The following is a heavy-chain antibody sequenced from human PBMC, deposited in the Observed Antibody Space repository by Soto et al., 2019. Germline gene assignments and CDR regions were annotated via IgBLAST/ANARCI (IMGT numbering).Heavy chain of an antibody. V-gene: IGHV1-69*01. Sequence: QVQLVQSGAEVKKPGSSVKDTCKASGGTFSSYAISWVRQAPGQGLEWMGGIIPIFGTANYAQKFQGRVTITADESTSTAYMELSSLRSEDTAVYYCARVPRGGVCFWSGYYDHWGQGTLVTVSS. D-gene: IGHD3-3*01. CDR3: ARVPRGGVCFWSGYYDH. CDR2: IIPIFGTA. CDR1: GGTFSSYA. J-gene: IGHJ4*02.